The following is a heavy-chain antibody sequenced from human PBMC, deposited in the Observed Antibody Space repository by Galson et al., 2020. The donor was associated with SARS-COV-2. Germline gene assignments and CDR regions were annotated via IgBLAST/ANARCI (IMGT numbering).Heavy chain of an antibody. CDR3: ASAGVSSTSHWFDP. V-gene: IGHV3-74*01. CDR2: INSDGSST. J-gene: IGHJ5*02. CDR1: EFTFSSHW. Sequence: TGGSLRLSCAASEFTFSSHWMHWVRQVPGKGLGWVSRINSDGSSTSYADSVKGRFTISRDNAKNTLYLQMNSLRAEDTAVYYCASAGVSSTSHWFDPWGQGTLVTVSS. D-gene: IGHD2-2*01.